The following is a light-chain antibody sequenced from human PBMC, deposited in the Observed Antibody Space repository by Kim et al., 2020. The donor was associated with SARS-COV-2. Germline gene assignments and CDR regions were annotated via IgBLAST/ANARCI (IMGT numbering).Light chain of an antibody. CDR2: KAS. CDR3: QQYNSYPYT. V-gene: IGKV1-5*03. CDR1: QSISSW. J-gene: IGKJ2*01. Sequence: SASVGDRVTITCRASQSISSWLAWYQQKPGKAPKLLIYKASSVESGVPSRFSGSVSGTEFTLTISSLQPDDFATYYCQQYNSYPYTFGQGTKLEI.